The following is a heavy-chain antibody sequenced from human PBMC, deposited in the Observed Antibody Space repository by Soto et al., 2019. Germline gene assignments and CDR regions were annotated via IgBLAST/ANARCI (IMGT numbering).Heavy chain of an antibody. CDR1: GFTFSTYT. CDR3: FGRNSQTQVVDY. Sequence: GGSLRLSCAASGFTFSTYTMNWVRQAPGKGLEWVSGINAPGSPTYYAASVKGRFTVSRDNSKKMLFLQMNSLKTEDTAVYYCFGRNSQTQVVDYWGQGTLVTVSS. V-gene: IGHV3-23*01. J-gene: IGHJ4*02. CDR2: INAPGSPT. D-gene: IGHD1-7*01.